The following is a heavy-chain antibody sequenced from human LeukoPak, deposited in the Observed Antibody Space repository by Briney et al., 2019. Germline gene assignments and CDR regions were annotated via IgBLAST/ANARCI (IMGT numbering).Heavy chain of an antibody. J-gene: IGHJ5*02. V-gene: IGHV4-34*01. Sequence: PSETLSLTCVVYGGSFSGYYWSWIRQPPGKGLEWIGEVNHSGSTNYNPSLKSRVTISVDTSKNQFSLRLSSVTAADTAVYYCARHGYGDYVGNWFDPWGQGTLVTVSS. D-gene: IGHD4-17*01. CDR1: GGSFSGYY. CDR2: VNHSGST. CDR3: ARHGYGDYVGNWFDP.